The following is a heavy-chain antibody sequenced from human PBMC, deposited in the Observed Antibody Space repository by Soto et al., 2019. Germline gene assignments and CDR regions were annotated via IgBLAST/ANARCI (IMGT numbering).Heavy chain of an antibody. V-gene: IGHV4-59*01. J-gene: IGHJ4*01. Sequence: PSETLSLTCTVSGGSISSYYWSWIRQPPGKGLEWIGYIYCSGSTNYNPSLKSRVTISVDTSKNQFSLKLSSVTAADTAVYYCARDTGGTASYFVYWGQGTLVTLS. CDR1: GGSISSYY. CDR3: ARDTGGTASYFVY. D-gene: IGHD6-13*01. CDR2: IYCSGST.